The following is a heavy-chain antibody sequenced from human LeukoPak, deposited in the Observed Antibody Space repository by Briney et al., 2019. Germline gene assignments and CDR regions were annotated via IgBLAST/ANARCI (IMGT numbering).Heavy chain of an antibody. Sequence: GASVKVSCKASGGTFSSYAISWVRQAPGQGLEWMGGIIPIFGTANYAQKFQGRVTITADESTSTAYMELSSLRSEDTAVYYCAREGGYNYLFWFDPWGQGTLVTVSS. CDR3: AREGGYNYLFWFDP. D-gene: IGHD5-24*01. CDR2: IIPIFGTA. V-gene: IGHV1-69*13. CDR1: GGTFSSYA. J-gene: IGHJ5*02.